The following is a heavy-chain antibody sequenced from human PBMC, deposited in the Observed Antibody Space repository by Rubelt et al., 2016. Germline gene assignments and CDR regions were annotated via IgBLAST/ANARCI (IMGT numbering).Heavy chain of an antibody. CDR3: ARGRGYDGTSFDY. Sequence: QLQLQESGPGLVKPSETLSLTCTVSGGSISSSSYYWGWIRQPPGKGLEWIGSIYYSGSTNYNPSLKSRVTISVDTSKNQFSLKLSSVTAADTAVYYCARGRGYDGTSFDYWGQGTLVTVSS. CDR1: GGSISSSSYY. D-gene: IGHD5-12*01. J-gene: IGHJ4*02. V-gene: IGHV4-39*07. CDR2: IYYSGST.